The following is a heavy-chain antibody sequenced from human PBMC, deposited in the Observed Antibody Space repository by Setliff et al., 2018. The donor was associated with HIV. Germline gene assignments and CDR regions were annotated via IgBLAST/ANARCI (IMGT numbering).Heavy chain of an antibody. CDR1: GLALSGYA. D-gene: IGHD2-15*01. CDR2: ISGSGGRT. Sequence: GGSLRLSCAASGLALSGYAMTWVRQAPGKGLEWVSAISGSGGRTYLADSVQGRFTISRDNSKNTVFLQMNSLRAEDTAVYYCAKDGISGGAYPPYYFDYWGHGTLVTVSS. J-gene: IGHJ4*01. CDR3: AKDGISGGAYPPYYFDY. V-gene: IGHV3-23*01.